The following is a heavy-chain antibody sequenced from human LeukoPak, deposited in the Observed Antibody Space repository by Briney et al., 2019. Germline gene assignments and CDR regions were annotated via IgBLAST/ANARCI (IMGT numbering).Heavy chain of an antibody. V-gene: IGHV3-23*01. Sequence: GGSLRLSCAASGFTFSSYAMSWVRQAPGKGLEWVSAISGSGGSTYYAHSVKGRFTISRDNSKNTLYLQMNSLRAEDTAVYYCAKEYCSSTSCYTGNYYYYYYMDVWGKGTTVTVSS. J-gene: IGHJ6*03. D-gene: IGHD2-2*02. CDR1: GFTFSSYA. CDR3: AKEYCSSTSCYTGNYYYYYYMDV. CDR2: ISGSGGST.